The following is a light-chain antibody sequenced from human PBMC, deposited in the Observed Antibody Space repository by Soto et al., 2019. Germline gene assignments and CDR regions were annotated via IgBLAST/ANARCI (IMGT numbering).Light chain of an antibody. CDR3: QTWGTGIHYV. CDR2: LNSNGSH. CDR1: SVQSSYA. Sequence: QPVLTQSPSTSASLGASVKLTCTLSSVQSSYAIAWHQQQPEKGPRYLMKLNSNGSHSKGDGIPDRFSGSSSGAERYLTISSLRSEDEADYYCQTWGTGIHYVFGTGTKLTVL. J-gene: IGLJ1*01. V-gene: IGLV4-69*01.